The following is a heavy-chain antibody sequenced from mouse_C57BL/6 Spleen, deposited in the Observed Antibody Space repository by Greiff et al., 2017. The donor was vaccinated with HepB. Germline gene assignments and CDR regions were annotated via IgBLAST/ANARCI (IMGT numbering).Heavy chain of an antibody. J-gene: IGHJ4*01. D-gene: IGHD1-2*01. Sequence: EVKLMESGGGLVKPGGSLKLSCAASGFTFSDYGMHWVRQAPEKGLEWVAYISSGSSTIYYADTVKGRFTISRDNAKNTLFLQMTSLSAEDTAMYYCARITTARYAMDYWGQGTSVTVSS. CDR1: GFTFSDYG. V-gene: IGHV5-17*01. CDR3: ARITTARYAMDY. CDR2: ISSGSSTI.